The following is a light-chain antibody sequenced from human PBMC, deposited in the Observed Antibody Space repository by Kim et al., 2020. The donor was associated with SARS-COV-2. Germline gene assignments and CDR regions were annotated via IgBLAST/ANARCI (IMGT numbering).Light chain of an antibody. Sequence: LAPGERATLSCRASQGVSSFFTWYQQKPGQAPRLLMYDVSNRATGIPARFSGSGSGTDFTLTISSLEPEDFAVYYCQQRRDWPPTFGQGTQVEIK. V-gene: IGKV3-11*01. CDR3: QQRRDWPPT. CDR1: QGVSSF. J-gene: IGKJ5*01. CDR2: DVS.